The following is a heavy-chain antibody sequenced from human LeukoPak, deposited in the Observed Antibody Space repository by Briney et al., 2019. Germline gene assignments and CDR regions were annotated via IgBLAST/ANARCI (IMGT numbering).Heavy chain of an antibody. CDR1: GYTFTSYA. CDR2: INTNTGNP. D-gene: IGHD6-19*01. J-gene: IGHJ6*03. V-gene: IGHV7-4-1*02. Sequence: EASVKVSCKASGYTFTSYAMNWVRQAPGQGLEWMGWINTNTGNPTYAQGFTGRFVFSLDTSVSTAYLQISSLKAEDTAVYYCARDGSGWSYYYYMDVWGKGTTVTVSS. CDR3: ARDGSGWSYYYYMDV.